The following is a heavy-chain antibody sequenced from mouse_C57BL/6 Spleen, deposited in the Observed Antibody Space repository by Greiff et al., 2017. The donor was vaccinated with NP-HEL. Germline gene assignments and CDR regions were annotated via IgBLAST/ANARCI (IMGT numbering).Heavy chain of an antibody. V-gene: IGHV1-69*01. CDR1: GYTFTSYW. D-gene: IGHD2-1*01. CDR3: AVIYYGNYEYFDV. CDR2: IDPSDSYT. J-gene: IGHJ1*03. Sequence: QVQLKQPGAELVMPGASVKLSCKASGYTFTSYWMHWVKQRPGQGLEWIGEIDPSDSYTNYNQKFKGKSTLTVDKSSSTAYMQLSSLTSEDSAVYYCAVIYYGNYEYFDVWGTGTTVTVSS.